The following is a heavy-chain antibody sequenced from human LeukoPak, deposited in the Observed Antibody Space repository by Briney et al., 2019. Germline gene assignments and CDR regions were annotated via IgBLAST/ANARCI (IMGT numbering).Heavy chain of an antibody. Sequence: ASVKVSCKASGYTITGYYMHWVRQAPGQGLEWMGWINPNSGGTNYAQKFQGRVTMTRDTSISTAYMELSRLRSDDTAVYYCARVEIVVVPAAMSTTYYYYYYGMDVWGQGTTVTVSS. CDR3: ARVEIVVVPAAMSTTYYYYYYGMDV. CDR2: INPNSGGT. V-gene: IGHV1-2*02. CDR1: GYTITGYY. J-gene: IGHJ6*02. D-gene: IGHD2-2*01.